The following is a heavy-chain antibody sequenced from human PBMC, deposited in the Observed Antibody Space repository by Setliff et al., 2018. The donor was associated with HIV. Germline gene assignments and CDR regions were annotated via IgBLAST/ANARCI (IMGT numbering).Heavy chain of an antibody. J-gene: IGHJ4*02. CDR3: ARTRGYTYGYIDS. CDR1: GYSTSSSSSY. D-gene: IGHD5-18*01. CDR2: IYYSGST. V-gene: IGHV4-39*01. Sequence: SETLSLTCTVSGYSTSSSSSYWGWIRQPPGKGLEWIGSIYYSGSTYYNPSLKSRVTISVDTSKNQFSLKLNSVTAADTAVYYCARTRGYTYGYIDSWAQGTPVTVSS.